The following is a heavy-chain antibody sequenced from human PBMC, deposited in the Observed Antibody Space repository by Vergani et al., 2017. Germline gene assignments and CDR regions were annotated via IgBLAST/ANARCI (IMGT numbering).Heavy chain of an antibody. V-gene: IGHV1-2*02. CDR2: INPNSGGT. CDR1: GYTFTGYY. J-gene: IGHJ5*02. D-gene: IGHD4-17*01. CDR3: ARGTTVTTSNWFDP. Sequence: QVQLVQSGAEVKKPGASVKVSCKASGYTFTGYYMHWVRQAPGQGLEWMGWINPNSGGTNYAQKFQGRVTMTRDTYISTAYMERSRLRSDDTAVYYWARGTTVTTSNWFDPWGQGTLVTVSS.